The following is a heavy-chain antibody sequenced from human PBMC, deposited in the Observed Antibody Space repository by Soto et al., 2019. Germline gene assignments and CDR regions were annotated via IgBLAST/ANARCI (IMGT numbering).Heavy chain of an antibody. CDR3: ARDSDGRLAVADNYASYYYYYGMDV. CDR2: IWYDGSNK. CDR1: GFTFSSYG. Sequence: QVQLVESGGGVVQPGRSLRLSCAASGFTFSSYGMHWVRQAPGKGLEWVAVIWYDGSNKYYADSVKGRFTISRDNSKNTLYLQMNSLRAEDTAVYYCARDSDGRLAVADNYASYYYYYGMDVWGQGTTVTVSS. D-gene: IGHD6-19*01. J-gene: IGHJ6*02. V-gene: IGHV3-33*01.